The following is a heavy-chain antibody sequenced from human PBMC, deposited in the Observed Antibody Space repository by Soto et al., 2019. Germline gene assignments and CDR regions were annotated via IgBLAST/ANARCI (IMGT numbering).Heavy chain of an antibody. Sequence: SETLSLTCAVSGGSISSSNLWSWVRQPPGKGLEWIGEIYHSGSTNYNPSLKSRVTISVDKSKNQFSLKLSSVTAADTAVYYCARDPLTGTINYGMDVWGQGTTVTVSS. CDR1: GGSISSSNL. V-gene: IGHV4-4*02. CDR3: ARDPLTGTINYGMDV. CDR2: IYHSGST. D-gene: IGHD1-7*01. J-gene: IGHJ6*02.